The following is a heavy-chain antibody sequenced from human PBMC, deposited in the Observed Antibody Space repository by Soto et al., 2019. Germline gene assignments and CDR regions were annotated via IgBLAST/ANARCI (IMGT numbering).Heavy chain of an antibody. CDR3: ARPTYYYDSSGPPAY. CDR2: INTDGSVT. J-gene: IGHJ4*02. V-gene: IGHV3-74*03. D-gene: IGHD3-22*01. CDR1: GLTFRSYW. Sequence: GGSLRHSCAASGLTFRSYWMHWVRQAPGKGLVWVSRINTDGSVTMYVDSVKGRFTISRDNAKNTLYLHMNSLRAEDTAVYYCARPTYYYDSSGPPAYWGQGTLVTVSS.